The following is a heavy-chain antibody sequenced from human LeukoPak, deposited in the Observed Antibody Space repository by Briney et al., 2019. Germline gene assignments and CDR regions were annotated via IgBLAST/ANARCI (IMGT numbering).Heavy chain of an antibody. J-gene: IGHJ5*02. CDR2: ISRSSTTI. CDR1: GFTFSSYA. CDR3: ARRGIAVAGLNWFDH. D-gene: IGHD6-19*01. V-gene: IGHV3-48*01. Sequence: PGGSLRLSCAASGFTFSSYAMSWVRQAPGKGLEWLSYISRSSTTIYYLDSVKGRFTISRDNARNSLYLQMNSLRVEDTAVYYCARRGIAVAGLNWFDHWGQGTLVPVYS.